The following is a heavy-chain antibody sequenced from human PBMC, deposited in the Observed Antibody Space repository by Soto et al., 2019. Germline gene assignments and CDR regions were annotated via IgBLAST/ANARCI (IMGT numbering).Heavy chain of an antibody. CDR1: GYTFTGYY. CDR3: ARDLSSGWYFGAFDI. D-gene: IGHD6-19*01. V-gene: IGHV1-2*02. J-gene: IGHJ3*02. Sequence: QVQLVQSGAEVKKPGASVKVSCKASGYTFTGYYMHWVRQAPGQGLEWMGWINPNSGGTNYAQKFQGRVTRTRDTSISTAYMELSRLRSDDTAVYYCARDLSSGWYFGAFDIWGQGTMVTVSS. CDR2: INPNSGGT.